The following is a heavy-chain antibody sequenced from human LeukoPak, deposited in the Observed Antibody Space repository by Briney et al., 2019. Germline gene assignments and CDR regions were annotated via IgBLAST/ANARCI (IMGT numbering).Heavy chain of an antibody. J-gene: IGHJ4*02. CDR2: ISSSGSTI. V-gene: IGHV3-48*04. D-gene: IGHD4-17*01. CDR3: ARRLRRNYFDY. Sequence: GSLRLSCAASGFTFSNYSMNWVRQAPGKGLEWVSYISSSGSTIYYADSVKGRFTISRDNAKNSLYLQMNSLRAEDTAVYYCARRLRRNYFDYWGQGTLVTVSS. CDR1: GFTFSNYS.